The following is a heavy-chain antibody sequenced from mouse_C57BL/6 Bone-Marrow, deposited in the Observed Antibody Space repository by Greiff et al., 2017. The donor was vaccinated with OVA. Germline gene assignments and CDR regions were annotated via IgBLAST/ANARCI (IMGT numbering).Heavy chain of an antibody. V-gene: IGHV2-5*01. CDR2: IWRGGST. J-gene: IGHJ3*01. CDR1: GFSLTSYG. Sequence: VQLQQSGPGLVQPSQSLSITCTVSGFSLTSYGVHWVRQSPGKGLEWLGVIWRGGSTDCNAAFMSRLSITKDNSKSQVFFKMNSLQADDTAIYYCAKNVGNYGWAWFAYWGQGTLVTVSA. CDR3: AKNVGNYGWAWFAY. D-gene: IGHD1-2*01.